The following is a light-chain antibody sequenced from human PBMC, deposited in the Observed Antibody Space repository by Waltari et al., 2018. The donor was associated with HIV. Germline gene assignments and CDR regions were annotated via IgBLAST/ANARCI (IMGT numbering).Light chain of an antibody. Sequence: QSVLTQPPSASGTPGQTVTIPCSASNSNIRNNYVYWYQQFSGMPPKLLLFRNDQRPSGVPDRFCGSKSGTSASLAVSGLRSEDEADYFCSSSDDSLRQYVFGGGTRLTV. V-gene: IGLV1-47*01. CDR1: NSNIRNNY. CDR3: SSSDDSLRQYV. CDR2: RND. J-gene: IGLJ6*01.